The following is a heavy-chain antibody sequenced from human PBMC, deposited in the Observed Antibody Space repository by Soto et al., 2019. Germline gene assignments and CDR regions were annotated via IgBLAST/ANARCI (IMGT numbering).Heavy chain of an antibody. J-gene: IGHJ5*02. D-gene: IGHD2-2*02. V-gene: IGHV3-33*01. CDR2: IWYDGSNK. CDR3: ARGGYCSTTNCYNNWFDP. CDR1: RFTFSNFG. Sequence: GSLRLSCVASRFTFSNFGMHWVRQAPGKGLEWAAFIWYDGSNKYYADSVKGRFTISRDNSKNTLYLQMDSLRVEDTAVYFCARGGYCSTTNCYNNWFDPWGQGTPVTVSS.